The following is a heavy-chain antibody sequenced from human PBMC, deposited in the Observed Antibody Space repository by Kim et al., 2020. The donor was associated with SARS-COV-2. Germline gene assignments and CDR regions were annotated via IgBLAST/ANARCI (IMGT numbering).Heavy chain of an antibody. D-gene: IGHD2-21*01. J-gene: IGHJ6*02. CDR3: ARVFDRGGLDV. V-gene: IGHV4-59*01. CDR1: GGSISYYY. Sequence: SETLSLTCTVSGGSISYYYWSWIRQPPGKRLEWIGYIYYSGSTNFNPSLKSRVTISLDTSKNQFSLKLSSVTAADTAVYYCARVFDRGGLDVWGQGTTVTVSS. CDR2: IYYSGST.